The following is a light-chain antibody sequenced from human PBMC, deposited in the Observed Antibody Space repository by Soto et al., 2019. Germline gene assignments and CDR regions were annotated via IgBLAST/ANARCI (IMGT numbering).Light chain of an antibody. Sequence: EIVLTQSPVTLSLSSVAIATLSRSSSQSLSSSQLAWYQQKPGQAPSLLIYGAFTRATGIPARFSGTGSGTEFTLTISSLQSEDFALYYCQQYNDWPLKFGQGNKVDI. CDR1: QSLSSS. V-gene: IGKV3-15*01. J-gene: IGKJ1*01. CDR2: GAF. CDR3: QQYNDWPLK.